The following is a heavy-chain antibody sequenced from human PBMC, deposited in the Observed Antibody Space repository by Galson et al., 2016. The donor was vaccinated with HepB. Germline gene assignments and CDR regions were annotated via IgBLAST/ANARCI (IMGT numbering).Heavy chain of an antibody. J-gene: IGHJ6*02. Sequence: SVKVSCKASGGTFSSYGISWVRQAPGQGLEWMGGIIPILDRTDYAQNFQGRVTITADESTSTAYMELSSLTSEDSAGDYCARAPDLPYYDGLDVWGQGTTVTVSS. CDR1: GGTFSSYG. V-gene: IGHV1-69*13. CDR2: IIPILDRT. CDR3: ARAPDLPYYDGLDV.